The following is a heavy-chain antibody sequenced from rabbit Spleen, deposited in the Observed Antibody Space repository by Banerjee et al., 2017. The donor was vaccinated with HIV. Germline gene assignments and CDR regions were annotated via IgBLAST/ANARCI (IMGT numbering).Heavy chain of an antibody. CDR1: GFDFSSAYW. D-gene: IGHD1-1*01. V-gene: IGHV1S45*01. CDR3: ARGAYISGSNYPFNL. CDR2: ISTSTGNT. J-gene: IGHJ4*01. Sequence: QEQLVESGGGLVQPEGSLTLTCKASGFDFSSAYWICWVRQAPGKGLELSACISTSTGNTNFATWAKGRFTISKTSSTTVTLQMTSLTAADTATYFCARGAYISGSNYPFNLWGQGTLVTVS.